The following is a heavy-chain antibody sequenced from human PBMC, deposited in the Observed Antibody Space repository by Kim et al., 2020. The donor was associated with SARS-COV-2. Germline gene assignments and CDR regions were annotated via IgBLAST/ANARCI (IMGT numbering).Heavy chain of an antibody. Sequence: ASVKVSCKASGYTFTGYYMHWVRQAPGQGLEWMGWINPNSGGTNYAQKFQGRVTMTRDTSISTAYMELSRLRSDDTAVYYCARMTKVVYAPVSLDYWGQGTLVTVSS. CDR2: INPNSGGT. J-gene: IGHJ4*02. CDR1: GYTFTGYY. V-gene: IGHV1-2*02. CDR3: ARMTKVVYAPVSLDY. D-gene: IGHD2-8*02.